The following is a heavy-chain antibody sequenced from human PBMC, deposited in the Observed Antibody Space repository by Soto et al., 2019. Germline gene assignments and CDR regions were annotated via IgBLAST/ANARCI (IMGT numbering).Heavy chain of an antibody. CDR2: IYYSGST. D-gene: IGHD6-19*01. V-gene: IGHV4-59*01. Sequence: SETLSLTSTVSGGSISPYYWSGIRQPPGQRLEWIAYIYYSGSTSYNPSLKSRLTISVDTSKNQFSVRLSSVTAADTAMYYCARLSSAWQDNWFDPWGQGTLVTVSS. CDR3: ARLSSAWQDNWFDP. CDR1: GGSISPYY. J-gene: IGHJ5*02.